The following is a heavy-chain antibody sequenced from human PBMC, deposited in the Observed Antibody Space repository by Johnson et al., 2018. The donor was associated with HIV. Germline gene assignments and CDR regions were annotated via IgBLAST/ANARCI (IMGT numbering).Heavy chain of an antibody. J-gene: IGHJ3*02. CDR1: GFTVSSNY. CDR3: ARGRLISMIVSAGAFDI. D-gene: IGHD3-22*01. Sequence: VQLVESGGGLIQPGGSLRLSCAASGFTVSSNYMSWVRQAPGKGLEWVSVIYSGGSTYYADSVKGRFIISRDNAKNSLYLQMNSLRDEDTAFYYCARGRLISMIVSAGAFDIWGQGTLVTVSS. V-gene: IGHV3-53*01. CDR2: IYSGGST.